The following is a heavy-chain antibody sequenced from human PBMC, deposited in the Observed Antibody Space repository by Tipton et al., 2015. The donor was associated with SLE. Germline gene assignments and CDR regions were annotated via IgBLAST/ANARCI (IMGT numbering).Heavy chain of an antibody. J-gene: IGHJ5*02. CDR3: ATHGYSSSGRDH. V-gene: IGHV4-59*11. CDR2: IFYSGNT. Sequence: TLSLTCTVSGDSITSHYWSWIRQPPGKGLEWIGYIFYSGNTNYNPSLKSRVTIIADTSKNQFSLKLTSVTAADSAVYYCATHGYSSSGRDHWGQGTLVTVSS. CDR1: GDSITSHY. D-gene: IGHD6-6*01.